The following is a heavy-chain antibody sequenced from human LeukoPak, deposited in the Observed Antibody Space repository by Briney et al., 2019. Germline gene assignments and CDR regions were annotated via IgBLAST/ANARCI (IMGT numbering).Heavy chain of an antibody. CDR3: ARGGRQQLVWGLIDD. CDR2: ISCGSSYI. J-gene: IGHJ4*01. V-gene: IGHV3-21*01. Sequence: PGGTLRLSRAASGFTFSSYSMNWVRQAPGKGLEWVSSISCGSSYIYYADSVKGRFTISRDNAKNSLYLQMSSLRAEDTAVYYCARGGRQQLVWGLIDDWGQGTLVTVSS. D-gene: IGHD6-13*01. CDR1: GFTFSSYS.